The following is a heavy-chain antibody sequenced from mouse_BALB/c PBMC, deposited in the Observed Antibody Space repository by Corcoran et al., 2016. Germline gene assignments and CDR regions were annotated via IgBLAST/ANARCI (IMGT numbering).Heavy chain of an antibody. J-gene: IGHJ2*01. CDR2: VNPYNGGT. V-gene: IGHV1-19*01. CDR3: ARFDY. Sequence: EVQLQQSGPELVKPGASVKMSCKASGYTFTDYYMDWVKQSHGESFEWIGRVNPYNGGTSYNQKFKGKATLTVDKSSSTAYMELNSLTSEDSAVYYCARFDYWGQGTTLTASS. CDR1: GYTFTDYY.